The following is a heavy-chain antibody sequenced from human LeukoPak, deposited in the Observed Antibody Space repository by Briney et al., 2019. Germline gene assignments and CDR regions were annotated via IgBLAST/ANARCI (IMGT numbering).Heavy chain of an antibody. CDR3: ARASCGGGTCYDSRGWFDP. Sequence: SETLSLTCAVYGGSFSGYYWSWIRQPPGKGLEWIGEINHSGSTNYNPSLKSRVTISVDTSKNQFSLKLSSVTAADTAVYYCARASCGGGTCYDSRGWFDPWGQGTLVTVSS. CDR2: INHSGST. V-gene: IGHV4-34*01. J-gene: IGHJ5*02. D-gene: IGHD2-15*01. CDR1: GGSFSGYY.